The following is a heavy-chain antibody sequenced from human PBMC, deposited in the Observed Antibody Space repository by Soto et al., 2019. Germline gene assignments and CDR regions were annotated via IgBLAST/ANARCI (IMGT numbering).Heavy chain of an antibody. D-gene: IGHD6-13*01. CDR2: ISYDGSNK. Sequence: GGSLRLSCAASGFTFSSYGMHWVRQAPGKGLEWVAVISYDGSNKYYADSVKGRFTISRDNSKNTLYLQMNSLRSEDTAVYYCAKCSIAAANWFDPWGQGTLVTVSS. CDR1: GFTFSSYG. V-gene: IGHV3-30*18. J-gene: IGHJ5*02. CDR3: AKCSIAAANWFDP.